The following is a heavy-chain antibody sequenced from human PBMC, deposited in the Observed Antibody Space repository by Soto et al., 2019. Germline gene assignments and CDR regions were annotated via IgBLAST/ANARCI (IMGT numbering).Heavy chain of an antibody. D-gene: IGHD5-18*01. CDR2: IYHTGST. CDR3: ARVGHNYGYCYFDY. V-gene: IGHV4-4*02. J-gene: IGHJ4*02. CDR1: GGSISNSNW. Sequence: SETLSLTCAVSGGSISNSNWWSCVRQPPGKGMERIGNIYHTGSTNYNPSLKSRVTISIDKSNNQFSLKLSSVTDADTSVYYCARVGHNYGYCYFDYWGQGTLVTVSS.